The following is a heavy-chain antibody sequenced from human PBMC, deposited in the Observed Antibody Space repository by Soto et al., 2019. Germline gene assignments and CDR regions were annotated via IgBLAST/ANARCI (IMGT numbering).Heavy chain of an antibody. Sequence: SETLSLTCTVSSGSISSSSWSWIRQPAGKGLEWIGHIYTSGSTNSNPSLKSRVSMSVDTSKNQFSLRLTSVTAAGTAVYFCARDRGVTAAGITWFDPWGQGALVTVSS. J-gene: IGHJ5*02. CDR2: IYTSGST. CDR1: SGSISSSS. V-gene: IGHV4-4*07. D-gene: IGHD6-13*01. CDR3: ARDRGVTAAGITWFDP.